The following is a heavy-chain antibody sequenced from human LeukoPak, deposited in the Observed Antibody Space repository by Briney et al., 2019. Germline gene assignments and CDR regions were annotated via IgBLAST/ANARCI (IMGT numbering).Heavy chain of an antibody. V-gene: IGHV4-59*01. Sequence: PSETLSLTCTVSGGSISSYYWSWIRQPPGKGLEWIGYIHYSGSTNYNPSLKSRVTISVDTSKNQFSLKLSSVTAADTAVYYCAEGAVAGTKASKGTSWYFDLWGRGTLVTVSS. CDR3: AEGAVAGTKASKGTSWYFDL. CDR1: GGSISSYY. CDR2: IHYSGST. D-gene: IGHD6-19*01. J-gene: IGHJ2*01.